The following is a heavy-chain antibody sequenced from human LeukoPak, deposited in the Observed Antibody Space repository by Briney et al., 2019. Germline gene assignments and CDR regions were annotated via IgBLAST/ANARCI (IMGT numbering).Heavy chain of an antibody. CDR2: ISAYNGNT. CDR3: ARDGGREVFAYCGGDCYSPDYYYYYGMDV. D-gene: IGHD2-21*02. CDR1: GYTFTSYG. J-gene: IGHJ6*02. V-gene: IGHV1-18*01. Sequence: ASVKVSCKASGYTFTSYGISWVRQAPGQGLEWMGWISAYNGNTNYAQKLQGRVTMTTDTSTSTAYMELRSLRSDDTAVYYCARDGGREVFAYCGGDCYSPDYYYYYGMDVWGQGTTVTVSS.